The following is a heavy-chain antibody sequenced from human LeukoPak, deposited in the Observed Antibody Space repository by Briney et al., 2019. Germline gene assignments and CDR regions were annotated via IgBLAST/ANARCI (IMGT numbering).Heavy chain of an antibody. CDR1: GFTFSDYY. CDR2: INTGGTTI. V-gene: IGHV3-11*01. J-gene: IGHJ4*02. Sequence: GGSLRLSCAASGFTFSDYYMNWIRQAPGKGLEWISYINTGGTTIYYADSVKGRFTISRDDAKNSLYLQMNSLGVEDTALYYCARALTDYWGQGTLVTVSS. CDR3: ARALTDY.